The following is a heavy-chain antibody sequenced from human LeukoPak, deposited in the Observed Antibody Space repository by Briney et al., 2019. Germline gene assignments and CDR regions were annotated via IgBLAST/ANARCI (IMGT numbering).Heavy chain of an antibody. CDR1: GFTFDDYA. V-gene: IGHV3-43D*03. D-gene: IGHD2-2*01. CDR3: AKGPSEYQLLSDHYYYMDV. CDR2: ISWDGGST. J-gene: IGHJ6*03. Sequence: EPGGSLRLSCAASGFTFDDYAMHWVRQAPGKGLEWVSLISWDGGSTYYADSVKGRFTISRDNSKNSLYLQMNSLRAEDTALYYCAKGPSEYQLLSDHYYYMDVWGKGTTVTVSS.